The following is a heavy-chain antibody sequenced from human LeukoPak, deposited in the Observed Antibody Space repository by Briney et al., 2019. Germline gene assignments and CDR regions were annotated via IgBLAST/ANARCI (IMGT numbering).Heavy chain of an antibody. CDR1: GFTFSDYY. CDR3: ARSRLEWLLEYYYYYYMDV. J-gene: IGHJ6*03. Sequence: GGSLRLSCAASGFTFSDYYMSWIRQAPGKGLEWVSYISSSGSTIYYADSVKGRFTISRDNAKNSLYLQMNSLRAEDTAVYYCARSRLEWLLEYYYYYYMDVWGKGTTVTVSS. D-gene: IGHD3-3*01. V-gene: IGHV3-11*04. CDR2: ISSSGSTI.